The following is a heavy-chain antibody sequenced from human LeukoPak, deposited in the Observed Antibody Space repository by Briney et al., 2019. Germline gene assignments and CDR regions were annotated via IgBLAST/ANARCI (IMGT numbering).Heavy chain of an antibody. CDR1: GFTFSSYS. CDR2: ISSSSSI. CDR3: ARASGDIVETATMGSY. V-gene: IGHV3-21*01. Sequence: GGSLRLSCAASGFTFSSYSMNWVRQAPGKGLEWVSSISSSSSIYYADSVKGRFTISRDNAKNSLYLQMNSLRAEDTAVYYCARASGDIVETATMGSYWGQGTLVTVSP. D-gene: IGHD5-18*01. J-gene: IGHJ4*02.